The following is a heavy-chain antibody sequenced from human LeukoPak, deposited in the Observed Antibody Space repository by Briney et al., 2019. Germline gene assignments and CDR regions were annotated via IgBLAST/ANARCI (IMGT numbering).Heavy chain of an antibody. J-gene: IGHJ4*02. Sequence: GASVKVSCKASGYTFTSYGISWVRQAPGQGLEWMGWISGYDGNTNYVQRLQGRVTMTTDTSTSTAYMELRSLRSDDTAVYYCARDRFGYGDFPFDYWGQGTLVTVSS. CDR3: ARDRFGYGDFPFDY. CDR1: GYTFTSYG. D-gene: IGHD4-17*01. CDR2: ISGYDGNT. V-gene: IGHV1-18*01.